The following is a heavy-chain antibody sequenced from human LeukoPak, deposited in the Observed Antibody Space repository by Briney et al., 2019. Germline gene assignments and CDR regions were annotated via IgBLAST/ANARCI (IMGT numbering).Heavy chain of an antibody. CDR2: ISGSGGST. CDR3: ARSGSSSWYVAAEYFQH. CDR1: GFTFSSYA. J-gene: IGHJ1*01. D-gene: IGHD6-13*01. V-gene: IGHV3-23*01. Sequence: GGSLRLSCAASGFTFSSYAMSWVRQAPGKGLEWVSAISGSGGSTYYADSVKGRFTISRDNSKNTLYLQMNSLRAEDTAVYYCARSGSSSWYVAAEYFQHWGQGTLVTVSS.